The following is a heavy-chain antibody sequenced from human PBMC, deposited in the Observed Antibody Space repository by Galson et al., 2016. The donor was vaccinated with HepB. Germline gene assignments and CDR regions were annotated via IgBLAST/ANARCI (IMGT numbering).Heavy chain of an antibody. V-gene: IGHV3-7*03. CDR2: IKPDGSER. J-gene: IGHJ1*01. D-gene: IGHD3-22*01. Sequence: SLRLSCATSGFTFGSVWMSWVRQAPGKGLEWVANIKPDGSERYYVDSLKGRFTISRDHARNSLYLQMNSLRAEDTAVYYCALYYYDSSGFVEYFQHWGQGTRVTVSS. CDR3: ALYYYDSSGFVEYFQH. CDR1: GFTFGSVW.